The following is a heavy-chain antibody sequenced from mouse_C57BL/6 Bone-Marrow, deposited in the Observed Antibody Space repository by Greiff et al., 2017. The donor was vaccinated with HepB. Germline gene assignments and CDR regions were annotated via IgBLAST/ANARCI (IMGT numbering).Heavy chain of an antibody. D-gene: IGHD1-1*01. CDR2: IYPGSGST. J-gene: IGHJ2*01. CDR1: GYTLTSYW. V-gene: IGHV1-55*01. CDR3: ARGETTVYYFDY. Sequence: QVQLKQPGAELVKPGASVKMSCKASGYTLTSYWITWVKQRPGQGLEWIGDIYPGSGSTNYNEKFKSKATLTVDTSSSTAYMQLSSLTSEDSAVYYCARGETTVYYFDYWGQGTTLTVSS.